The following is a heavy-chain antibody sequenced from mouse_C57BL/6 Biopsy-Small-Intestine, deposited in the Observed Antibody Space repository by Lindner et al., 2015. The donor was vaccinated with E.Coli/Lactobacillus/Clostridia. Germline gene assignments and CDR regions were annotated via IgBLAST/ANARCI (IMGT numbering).Heavy chain of an antibody. CDR2: INPYTGSP. J-gene: IGHJ1*01. CDR1: GYSFTGYY. Sequence: VQLQESGPELVKPGASVKISCKASGYSFTGYYMNWVKQSPEKSLEWIGEINPYTGSPTYNQKFKAKATLTVDKSSSTAYMQLKSLTSEDSAVYYCAPYYYGSYYGYFDVWGAGTTVTVSS. V-gene: IGHV1-42*01. CDR3: APYYYGSYYGYFDV. D-gene: IGHD1-1*01.